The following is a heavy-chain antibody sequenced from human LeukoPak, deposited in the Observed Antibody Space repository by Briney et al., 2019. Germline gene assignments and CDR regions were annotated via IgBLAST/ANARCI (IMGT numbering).Heavy chain of an antibody. CDR2: IGGSGGST. V-gene: IGHV3-23*01. CDR1: GFTFSNYA. D-gene: IGHD1-1*01. CDR3: ARGQLWFDY. Sequence: NPEGSLRLSCAASGFTFSNYAMSWVRQAPGQGLERVSPIGGSGGSTYYADSVKGRFTISRDNSKNTLYLQMNSLRAEDTAVYYCARGQLWFDYWGQGTPVTVSS. J-gene: IGHJ5*01.